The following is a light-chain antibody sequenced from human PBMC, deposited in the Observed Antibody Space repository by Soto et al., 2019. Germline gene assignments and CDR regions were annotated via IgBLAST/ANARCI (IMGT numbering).Light chain of an antibody. Sequence: LVLTQSPGTLSLSPGERATLSCRASQRVSSRYLAWYQQKPGQAPRLLIYDASSRDTGIPDRFSGSGSGTDFTLTISRLEPEDFAVYYCQQYGSSPNTFGGGTKVEIQ. CDR3: QQYGSSPNT. J-gene: IGKJ4*01. V-gene: IGKV3-20*01. CDR2: DAS. CDR1: QRVSSRY.